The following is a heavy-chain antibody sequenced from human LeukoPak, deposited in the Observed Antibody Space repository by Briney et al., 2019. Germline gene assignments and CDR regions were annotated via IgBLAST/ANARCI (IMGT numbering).Heavy chain of an antibody. Sequence: PSETLSLTCNVSGDSISSDYWSWIRQPPGKGLEWIGHIYYTGSTNYNPSLKSRVTISVDASKNHFSLKVSSVTAADTAVYYCARSATLSTVAARGRTWFDAWGQGTLVTVSS. CDR1: GDSISSDY. CDR2: IYYTGST. CDR3: ARSATLSTVAARGRTWFDA. D-gene: IGHD6-25*01. V-gene: IGHV4-59*01. J-gene: IGHJ5*02.